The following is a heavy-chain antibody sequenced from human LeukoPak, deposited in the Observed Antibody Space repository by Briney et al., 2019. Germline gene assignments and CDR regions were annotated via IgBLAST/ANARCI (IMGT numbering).Heavy chain of an antibody. CDR2: IYYSGST. CDR1: GGSISSSSYY. CDR3: ARLNYYDSSGYYLPYYFDY. V-gene: IGHV4-39*01. J-gene: IGHJ4*02. Sequence: SGTLSLTCTVSGGSISSSSYYWGWIRQPPGKGLEWIGSIYYSGSTYYNPSLKSRVTISVDTSKNQFSLKLSSVTAADTAVYYCARLNYYDSSGYYLPYYFDYWGQGTLVTVSS. D-gene: IGHD3-22*01.